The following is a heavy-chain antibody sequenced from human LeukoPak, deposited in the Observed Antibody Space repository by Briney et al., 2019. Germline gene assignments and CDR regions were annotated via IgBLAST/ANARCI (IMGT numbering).Heavy chain of an antibody. Sequence: PGGSLRLSCAASGFTFGSYAMSWVRQAPGKGLEWVSAISGSGGSTYYADSVKGRFTISRDNSKNTLYLQMNSLRAEDTAVYYCAKPPRITIFGVADAFDIWGQGTMVTVSS. D-gene: IGHD3-3*01. CDR2: ISGSGGST. V-gene: IGHV3-23*01. CDR1: GFTFGSYA. CDR3: AKPPRITIFGVADAFDI. J-gene: IGHJ3*02.